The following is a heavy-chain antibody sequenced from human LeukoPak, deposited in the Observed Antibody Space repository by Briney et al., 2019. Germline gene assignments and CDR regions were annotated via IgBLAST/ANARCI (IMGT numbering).Heavy chain of an antibody. V-gene: IGHV4-59*01. D-gene: IGHD2-2*01. CDR1: GGSISSYY. Sequence: SETLSLTCTVSGGSISSYYWSWIRQPPGKGLEWIGYIYYSGSTNYNPSLKSRVIISVDTSKNQFSLKLSSVTAADTAVYYCARIPVDRYCSSTSCYYFDYWGQGTLVTVSS. CDR2: IYYSGST. CDR3: ARIPVDRYCSSTSCYYFDY. J-gene: IGHJ4*02.